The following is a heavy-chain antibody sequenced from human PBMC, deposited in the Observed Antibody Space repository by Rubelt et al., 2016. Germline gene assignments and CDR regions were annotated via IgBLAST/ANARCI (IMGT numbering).Heavy chain of an antibody. CDR2: ISSSSSYI. CDR3: ARELRAAAWSDYYYYGMDV. Sequence: EVQLVESGGGLVQPGGSLRLSCAASGFTFSSYSMNWVRQAPGKGLEWVSSISSSSSYIYYADSVKGRFTISRDNAKNSLYVQMNSLRAEDTAVYYCARELRAAAWSDYYYYGMDVWGQGTTVTVSS. V-gene: IGHV3-21*01. CDR1: GFTFSSYS. D-gene: IGHD6-13*01. J-gene: IGHJ6*02.